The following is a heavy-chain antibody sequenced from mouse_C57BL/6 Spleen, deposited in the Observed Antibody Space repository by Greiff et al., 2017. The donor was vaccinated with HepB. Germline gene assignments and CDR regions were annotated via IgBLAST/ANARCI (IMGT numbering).Heavy chain of an antibody. CDR2: INPSTGGT. D-gene: IGHD2-14*01. J-gene: IGHJ3*01. CDR1: GYSFTGYY. Sequence: EVQLVESGPELVKPGASVKISCKASGYSFTGYYMNWVKQSPEKSLEWIGEINPSTGGTTYNQKFKAKATLTVDKSSSTAYMQLKSLTSEDSAVYYCARKTYAPFAYWGQGTLVTVSA. V-gene: IGHV1-42*01. CDR3: ARKTYAPFAY.